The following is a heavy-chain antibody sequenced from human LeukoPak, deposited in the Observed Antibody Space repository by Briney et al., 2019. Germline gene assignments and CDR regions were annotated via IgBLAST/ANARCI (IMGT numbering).Heavy chain of an antibody. Sequence: GGSLRLSCAASGFTFSNYAMNWVRQAPGKGLEWVSAISGSGGSTHYADSVKGRFTISRDNSKNTLFLQMSSLRGEDTAVYYCAKTVVGAGWNYFDYWGQGTLVTVSS. J-gene: IGHJ4*02. CDR3: AKTVVGAGWNYFDY. V-gene: IGHV3-23*01. CDR2: ISGSGGST. CDR1: GFTFSNYA. D-gene: IGHD3-9*01.